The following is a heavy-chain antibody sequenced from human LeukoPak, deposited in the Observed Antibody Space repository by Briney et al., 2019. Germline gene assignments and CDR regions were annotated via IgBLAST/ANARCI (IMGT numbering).Heavy chain of an antibody. V-gene: IGHV4-39*07. J-gene: IGHJ4*02. D-gene: IGHD1/OR15-1a*01. CDR3: ARFETNLHGGYYFDY. Sequence: SETLSLTCTVSGGSISSSSYYWGWIRQPPGKGLEWIGSIYYSGSTYYNPSLKSRVTISVDTSKNQFSLKLSSVTAADTAVYYCARFETNLHGGYYFDYWGQGTLVTVSS. CDR1: GGSISSSSYY. CDR2: IYYSGST.